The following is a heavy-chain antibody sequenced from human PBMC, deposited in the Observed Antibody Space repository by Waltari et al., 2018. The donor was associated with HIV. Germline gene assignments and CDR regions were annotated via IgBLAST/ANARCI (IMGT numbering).Heavy chain of an antibody. CDR1: ADFISSYY. J-gene: IGHJ6*02. Sequence: QVQLQESGPGLVKPSETLSLTCTVSADFISSYYWSWIRQPAGKGLEWIVRIYTGGNTKYNPSLESRVSMSVDTSKNHFSLKLNSVTSADTAVYYCASSFAVAGWYYGMDVWGQGTTVTVSS. CDR3: ASSFAVAGWYYGMDV. CDR2: IYTGGNT. V-gene: IGHV4-4*07. D-gene: IGHD6-19*01.